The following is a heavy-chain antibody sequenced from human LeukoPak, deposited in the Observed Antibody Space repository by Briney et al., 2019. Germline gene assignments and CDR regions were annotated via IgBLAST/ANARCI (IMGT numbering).Heavy chain of an antibody. Sequence: GGSLRLSCAASGFTFSRYWMSWVRQAPGKGLEWVANIKQDGSEKYYADSVKGRFTISRDNSKNTLYLQMNSLRAEDTAVYYCAKDSDYDFWSGYSRYDAFDIWGQGTMVTVSS. CDR1: GFTFSRYW. J-gene: IGHJ3*02. D-gene: IGHD3-3*01. CDR2: IKQDGSEK. CDR3: AKDSDYDFWSGYSRYDAFDI. V-gene: IGHV3-7*01.